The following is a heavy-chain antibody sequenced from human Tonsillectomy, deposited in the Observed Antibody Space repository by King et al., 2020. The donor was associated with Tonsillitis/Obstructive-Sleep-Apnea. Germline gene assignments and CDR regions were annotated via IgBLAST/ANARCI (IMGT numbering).Heavy chain of an antibody. D-gene: IGHD6-19*01. CDR2: IYWDDDK. CDR3: AHSYSSGQLDY. Sequence: TLKESGPTLVKPTQTLTLTCTFSGFSLSTSGVGVGWIRQPPGKALEWLAFIYWDDDKRYSPSLKSRLTITKDTSKNQVVLTVTNMDPVDTATYHCAHSYSSGQLDYWGQGTLVTVSS. V-gene: IGHV2-5*02. CDR1: GFSLSTSGVG. J-gene: IGHJ4*02.